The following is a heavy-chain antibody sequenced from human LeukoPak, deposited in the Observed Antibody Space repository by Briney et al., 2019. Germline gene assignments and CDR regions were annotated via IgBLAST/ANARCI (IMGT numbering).Heavy chain of an antibody. D-gene: IGHD2-2*01. J-gene: IGHJ4*02. CDR2: ISGGSGTI. CDR1: GLTFSNYS. Sequence: GGSLRLSCAASGLTFSNYSMSWVRQAPGKGLEWVSAISGGSGTIYYADSVKGRFTISRDNSKNTLYLQMNSLRFEDTAVYYCAKGTAYQLPRFWFDYWGQGTLVTVSS. CDR3: AKGTAYQLPRFWFDY. V-gene: IGHV3-23*01.